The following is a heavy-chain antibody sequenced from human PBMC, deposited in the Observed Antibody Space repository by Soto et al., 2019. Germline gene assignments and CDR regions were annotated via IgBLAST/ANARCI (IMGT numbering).Heavy chain of an antibody. J-gene: IGHJ4*02. Sequence: SETLSLTCTVSGGSISSYYWSWIRQPPGKGLEWIGYIYYSGSTNYNPSLKSRVTISVDTSMNQFSLKLSSVTAADTAVYYCARRYGPGFDYWGQGTLVTVSS. D-gene: IGHD4-17*01. CDR3: ARRYGPGFDY. CDR1: GGSISSYY. CDR2: IYYSGST. V-gene: IGHV4-59*08.